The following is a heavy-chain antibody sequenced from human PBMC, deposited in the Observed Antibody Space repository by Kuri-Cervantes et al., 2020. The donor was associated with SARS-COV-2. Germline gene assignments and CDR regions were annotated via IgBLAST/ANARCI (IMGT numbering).Heavy chain of an antibody. CDR1: GFTFSSYS. D-gene: IGHD1-14*01. CDR2: ISSSSSYI. V-gene: IGHV3-21*01. J-gene: IGHJ6*02. Sequence: GGSLRLSCAASGFTFSSYSMNWVRQAPGKGLEWVSSISSSSSYIYYADSVKGRFTISRDNAKNSLYLQMNSLRAEDTAVYYCARVKAGGNRGGTLYYYYGMDVWGQGTTVTVSS. CDR3: ARVKAGGNRGGTLYYYYGMDV.